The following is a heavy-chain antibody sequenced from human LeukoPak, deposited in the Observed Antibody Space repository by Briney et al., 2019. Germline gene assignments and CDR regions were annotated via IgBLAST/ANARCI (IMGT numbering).Heavy chain of an antibody. D-gene: IGHD3-22*01. CDR2: IYYSGST. CDR3: ARVHYYDNFFDY. J-gene: IGHJ4*02. CDR1: GGSISSGGYY. Sequence: SETLSLTCTVSGGSISSGGYYWSWIRQHPGKGLEWIGYIYYSGSTYYNPSLKGRVTISVDTSKNQFSLKLSSVTAADTAVYYCARVHYYDNFFDYWGQGTLVTVSS. V-gene: IGHV4-31*03.